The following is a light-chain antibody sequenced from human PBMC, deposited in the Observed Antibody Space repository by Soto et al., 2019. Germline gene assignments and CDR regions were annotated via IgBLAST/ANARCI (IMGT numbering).Light chain of an antibody. V-gene: IGKV3-15*01. Sequence: EIVVTQSPATLSVSPGERVTLSCRASQSVSRNLAWYQQIPGQAPRLLIYGASTRATGIPARFSGSGSGTEFTLTISLLQSEDFAVYYCQQYNNWPPLAFGGGTKVEIK. CDR1: QSVSRN. J-gene: IGKJ4*01. CDR2: GAS. CDR3: QQYNNWPPLA.